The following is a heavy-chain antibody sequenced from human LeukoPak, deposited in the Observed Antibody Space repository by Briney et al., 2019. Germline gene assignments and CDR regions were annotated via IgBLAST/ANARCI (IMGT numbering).Heavy chain of an antibody. CDR1: GYSFNSYG. Sequence: ASVKVSCKASGYSFNSYGINWVRQAPGQGLEWMGWINTHSGNTNYAQKFQGRVTMNTDTSTSTAYMELKSLRSDDTAVYYCARGVGIAAVGSFYYYMDVWGKGTTVTVSS. V-gene: IGHV1-18*01. CDR2: INTHSGNT. J-gene: IGHJ6*03. D-gene: IGHD6-13*01. CDR3: ARGVGIAAVGSFYYYMDV.